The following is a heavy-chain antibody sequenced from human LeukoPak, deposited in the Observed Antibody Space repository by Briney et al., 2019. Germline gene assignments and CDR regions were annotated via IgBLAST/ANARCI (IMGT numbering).Heavy chain of an antibody. V-gene: IGHV1-69*13. CDR1: GNSISSYA. CDR2: IIPIFGTA. CDR3: TTRACHAGGCSSSFYYYYGLHF. Sequence: AASVKVSFKASGNSISSYAVSWVRQAPGQGFEWMGGIIPIFGTADYAQKFQGRVTITADQSTSTTYMALSSLKSEDTATYYCTTRACHAGGCSSSFYYYYGLHFWGQGTTVSVSS. J-gene: IGHJ6*02. D-gene: IGHD3-16*01.